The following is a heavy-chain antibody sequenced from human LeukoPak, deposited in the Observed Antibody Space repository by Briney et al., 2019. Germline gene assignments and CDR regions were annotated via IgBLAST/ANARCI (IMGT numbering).Heavy chain of an antibody. J-gene: IGHJ4*02. CDR3: AKDRAKAWSSDY. D-gene: IGHD3-10*01. V-gene: IGHV3-30*02. CDR1: GFTFSNYA. Sequence: GGSLRLSCAASGFTFSNYAMYWVRQAPGKGLEWVAFTTYDEGDKYYADSVKGRFTISRDNSKNTLFLQMNSLRADDTAVYYCAKDRAKAWSSDYWGQRTLVSVSS. CDR2: TTYDEGDK.